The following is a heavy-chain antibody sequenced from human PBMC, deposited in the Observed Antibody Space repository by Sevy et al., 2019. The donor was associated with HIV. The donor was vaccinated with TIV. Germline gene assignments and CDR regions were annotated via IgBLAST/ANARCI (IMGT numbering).Heavy chain of an antibody. CDR3: ARDLLPGSWSPPGY. Sequence: SETLSLTCTVSGGSISSGSYYWSWIRQPAGKGLEWIGRIYTSGSTNYNPSLKSRVTISVDTSKNQFSLKLSFVTAADTAVYYCARDLLPGSWSPPGYWGQGTLVTVSS. V-gene: IGHV4-61*02. CDR2: IYTSGST. CDR1: GGSISSGSYY. D-gene: IGHD2-8*02. J-gene: IGHJ4*02.